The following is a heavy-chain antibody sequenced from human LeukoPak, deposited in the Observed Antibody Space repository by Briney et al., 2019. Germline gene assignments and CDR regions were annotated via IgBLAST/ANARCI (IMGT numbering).Heavy chain of an antibody. J-gene: IGHJ5*02. CDR2: MFASGTS. CDR1: GGSINGDY. CDR3: AGGMYDWRLGAWLDP. Sequence: PSETLSLTCNVSGGSINGDYWSWIRQSPGKGLEYIGFMFASGTSNYNPSLKSRVTMSVDTSKNQFSLKLSSVTAADTAVYYCAGGMYDWRLGAWLDPGAREPWSPSPQ. D-gene: IGHD3-16*01. V-gene: IGHV4-59*01.